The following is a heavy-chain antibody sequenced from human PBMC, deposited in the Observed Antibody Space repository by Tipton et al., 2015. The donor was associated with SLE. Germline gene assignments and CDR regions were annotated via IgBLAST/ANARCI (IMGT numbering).Heavy chain of an antibody. CDR1: GFSFSSYW. Sequence: QLVQSGAEVKNPGESLRISCQGSGFSFSSYWIDWVRQMPGKGLEWVGTIFPGDSDTTYSRSFEGQVTISADKSISNTYLTWSSLRASDTGVYYCARRRADAFDSWGQGTMVTVSS. V-gene: IGHV5-51*03. J-gene: IGHJ3*02. CDR2: IFPGDSDT. CDR3: ARRRADAFDS.